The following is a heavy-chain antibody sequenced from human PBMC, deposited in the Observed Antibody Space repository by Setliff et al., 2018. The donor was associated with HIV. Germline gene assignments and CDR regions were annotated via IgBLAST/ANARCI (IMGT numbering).Heavy chain of an antibody. CDR2: IYIDGST. CDR3: ARESKGAMALEIFDY. J-gene: IGHJ4*02. V-gene: IGHV3-66*01. D-gene: IGHD1-26*01. CDR1: GFTVSSNY. Sequence: GGSLRLSCAASGFTVSSNYMSWVRQAPGKGLEWVSVIYIDGSTYYADSVRGRFTISRDNAKISLFLQMNSLRAEDTAVYYCARESKGAMALEIFDYWGQGTLVTVSS.